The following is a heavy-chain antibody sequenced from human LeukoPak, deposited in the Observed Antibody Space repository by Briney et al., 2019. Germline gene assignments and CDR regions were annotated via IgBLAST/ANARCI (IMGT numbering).Heavy chain of an antibody. CDR3: AKASLCSGGSCYIDY. Sequence: GRSLRLSCAASGFTFSSYGVHWVRQAPGKGLEWVAVISYDGSNKYYADSVKGRFTISRDNSKNTLYLQMNSLRAEDTAVYYCAKASLCSGGSCYIDYWGQGTLVTVSS. CDR1: GFTFSSYG. CDR2: ISYDGSNK. J-gene: IGHJ4*02. D-gene: IGHD2-15*01. V-gene: IGHV3-30*18.